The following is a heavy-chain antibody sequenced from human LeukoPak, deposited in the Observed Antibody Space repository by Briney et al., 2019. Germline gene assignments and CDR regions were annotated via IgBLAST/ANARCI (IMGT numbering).Heavy chain of an antibody. CDR3: ARGAPDGRDGYRGYFDY. J-gene: IGHJ4*02. CDR2: IYYSGST. CDR1: GGSISSYY. Sequence: SETLSLTCTVSGGSISSYYWSWIRQPPGKGLEWIGYIYYSGSTNYNPSLKSRVTISVDTSKNQFSLKLSSVTAADTAVYYCARGAPDGRDGYRGYFDYWGQGTLVTVSS. V-gene: IGHV4-59*08. D-gene: IGHD5-24*01.